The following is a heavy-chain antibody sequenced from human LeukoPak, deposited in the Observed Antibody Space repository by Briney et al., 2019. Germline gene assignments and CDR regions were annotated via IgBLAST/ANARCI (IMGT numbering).Heavy chain of an antibody. D-gene: IGHD5-12*01. CDR3: ASFVASRYYYYGMDV. CDR2: IIPIFGTA. J-gene: IGHJ6*02. CDR1: GGTFSSYA. V-gene: IGHV1-69*13. Sequence: SVKVSCKASGGTFSSYAISWVRQAPGQGLEWMGGIIPIFGTANYAQKFQGRVTITADESASTAYMELSSLRSEDTAVYYCASFVASRYYYYGMDVWGQGTTVTVSS.